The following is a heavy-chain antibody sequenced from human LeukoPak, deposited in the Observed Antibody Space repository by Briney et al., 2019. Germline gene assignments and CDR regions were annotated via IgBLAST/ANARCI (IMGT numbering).Heavy chain of an antibody. CDR3: ARHPGDGDYGMDV. J-gene: IGHJ6*04. V-gene: IGHV4-30-4*01. D-gene: IGHD4-17*01. CDR2: IYYSGST. Sequence: KTSQTLSVTCTVSGGSISSGDYYWSWIRQPPGKGLEWIGYIYYSGSTYYSPSLKSRVSTSVDTSENQFSLKLSSVTAADTAVYYCARHPGDGDYGMDVWGKGTTVTVSS. CDR1: GGSISSGDYY.